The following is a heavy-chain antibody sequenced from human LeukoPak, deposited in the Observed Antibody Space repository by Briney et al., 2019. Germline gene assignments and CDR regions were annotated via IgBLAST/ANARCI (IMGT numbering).Heavy chain of an antibody. CDR2: INGDGEYT. V-gene: IGHV3-23*01. CDR3: AKHADEGYMDV. Sequence: VGSLRLSCAASGFTFGGYYMHWVRQAPGKGLEWVSTINGDGEYTVYAHSVKGRFTISRDNSKNTPNLQMSSLTAEDTALYYCAKHADEGYMDVWGRGTTVIVSS. CDR1: GFTFGGYY. J-gene: IGHJ6*03.